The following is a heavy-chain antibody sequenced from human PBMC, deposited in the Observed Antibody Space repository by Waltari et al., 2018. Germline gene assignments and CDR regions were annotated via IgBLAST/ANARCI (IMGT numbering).Heavy chain of an antibody. CDR1: GGSISSSNW. D-gene: IGHD6-13*01. V-gene: IGHV4-4*02. J-gene: IGHJ3*02. CDR3: ARGKGYSSSGTGDAFDI. CDR2: IYHSGST. Sequence: QVQLQESGPGLVKPSGTLSLTCAVSGGSISSSNWWSWVRQPPGKGLEWIGAIYHSGSTNYNQSLKSLVTISVDKSKNQFSLKLSAVTAADTAVYHCARGKGYSSSGTGDAFDIWGQGTMVTVSS.